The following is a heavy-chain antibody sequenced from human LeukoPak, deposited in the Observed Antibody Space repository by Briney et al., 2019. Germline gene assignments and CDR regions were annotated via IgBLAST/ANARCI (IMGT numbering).Heavy chain of an antibody. J-gene: IGHJ4*02. CDR2: IYYSGIT. D-gene: IGHD6-13*01. CDR1: GGSISSSSYY. V-gene: IGHV4-61*01. CDR3: ARWRQGIDY. Sequence: SETLSLTCTVSGGSISSSSYYWSWIRQPPGKGLEWIGYIYYSGITNYNPSLKSRVTIAVDTSKNQFSLRLSSVTAADTAVYYCARWRQGIDYWGQGTQVTVSS.